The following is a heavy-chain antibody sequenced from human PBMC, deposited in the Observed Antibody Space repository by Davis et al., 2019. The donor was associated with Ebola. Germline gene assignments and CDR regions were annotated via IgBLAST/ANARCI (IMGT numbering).Heavy chain of an antibody. V-gene: IGHV3-30*18. CDR1: GFTFSSYG. D-gene: IGHD5-12*01. J-gene: IGHJ6*04. CDR3: AKVLDSGYDYARLNGMDV. CDR2: ISYDGSNK. Sequence: GESLKISCAASGFTFSSYGMHWVRQAPGKGLEWVAVISYDGSNKYYADSVKGRFTISRDNSKNTLYLQMNSLRAEDTAVYYCAKVLDSGYDYARLNGMDVWGKGTTVTVSS.